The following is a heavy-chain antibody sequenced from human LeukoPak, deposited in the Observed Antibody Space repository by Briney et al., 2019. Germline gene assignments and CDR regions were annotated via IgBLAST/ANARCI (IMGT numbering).Heavy chain of an antibody. CDR2: ISGYNGDT. J-gene: IGHJ3*02. CDR1: GYTFSTFG. CDR3: ATDTAMANFHRSDAFDI. Sequence: GASVKVSCKASGYTFSTFGVAWVRQAPGQGLEWMGWISGYNGDTDYAANLQGRVTLTTDTSTDTAYMELSSLRSEDTAVYYCATDTAMANFHRSDAFDIWGQGTMVTVSS. D-gene: IGHD5-18*01. V-gene: IGHV1-18*01.